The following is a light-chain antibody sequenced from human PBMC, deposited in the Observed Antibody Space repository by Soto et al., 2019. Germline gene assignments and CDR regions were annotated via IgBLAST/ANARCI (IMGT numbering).Light chain of an antibody. CDR3: QQANSFPYT. J-gene: IGKJ2*01. Sequence: DIQMTQSPSSVSASGGDRVTITCRASQAISSWLAWYQQKPGKAPKLLIYAASTLQSGVPSRFSGSGSGTEFTRTISSLQPEDFATYYCQQANSFPYTFGQGTKLEIK. CDR1: QAISSW. V-gene: IGKV1-12*01. CDR2: AAS.